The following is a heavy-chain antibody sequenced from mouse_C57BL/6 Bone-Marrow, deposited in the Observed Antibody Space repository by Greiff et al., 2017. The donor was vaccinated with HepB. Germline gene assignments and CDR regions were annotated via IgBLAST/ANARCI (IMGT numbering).Heavy chain of an antibody. J-gene: IGHJ4*01. Sequence: VKLMESGAELVKPGASVKLSCKASGYTFTSYWMHWVKQRPGQGLEWIGMIHPNSGSTNYNEKFKSKATLTVDKSSSTAYMQLSSLTSEDSAVYYCARRGEMDYWGQGTSVTVSS. V-gene: IGHV1-64*01. CDR3: ARRGEMDY. CDR2: IHPNSGST. CDR1: GYTFTSYW.